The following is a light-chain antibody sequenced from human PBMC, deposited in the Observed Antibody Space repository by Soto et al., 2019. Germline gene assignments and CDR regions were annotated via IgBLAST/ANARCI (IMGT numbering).Light chain of an antibody. CDR1: QSPVDGNGITS. V-gene: IGKV2-24*01. CDR2: RVS. J-gene: IGKJ1*01. CDR3: MQDALFST. Sequence: DIVMTQTPLSLRVTLGQPASISCSSSQSPVDGNGITSLSWLHQRPGQPPRLLIYRVSNRFSGVPDRFSGSGAGTDSTLKINTVEAEDVGVYYCMQDALFSTFGQGTKVEIK.